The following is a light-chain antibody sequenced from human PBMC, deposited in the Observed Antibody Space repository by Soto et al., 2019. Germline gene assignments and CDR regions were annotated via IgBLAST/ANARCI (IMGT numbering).Light chain of an antibody. CDR2: EGS. Sequence: QSALTQPASVSGSPGQSITISCTGTSSDVGGYNLVSWYQQHPGKAPKLMIYEGSKRPSGVSNRFSGSKSGNTASLTISGLQAEDEADYYCRSYASSSTDVVFGGGTKLTVL. J-gene: IGLJ2*01. V-gene: IGLV2-23*01. CDR1: SSDVGGYNL. CDR3: RSYASSSTDVV.